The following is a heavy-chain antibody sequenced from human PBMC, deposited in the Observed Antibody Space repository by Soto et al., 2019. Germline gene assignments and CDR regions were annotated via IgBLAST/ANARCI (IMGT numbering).Heavy chain of an antibody. CDR2: MNPNSANT. CDR3: ARDAAIVGATNEYYFDY. CDR1: GYTFTSYD. J-gene: IGHJ4*02. D-gene: IGHD1-26*01. V-gene: IGHV1-8*01. Sequence: ASVKVSCKASGYTFTSYDINWVRQATGQGLEWMGWMNPNSANTGYAQKFQGRVTMTRNTSISTAYMELSSLRSDDTAVYYCARDAAIVGATNEYYFDYWGQGTLVTVSS.